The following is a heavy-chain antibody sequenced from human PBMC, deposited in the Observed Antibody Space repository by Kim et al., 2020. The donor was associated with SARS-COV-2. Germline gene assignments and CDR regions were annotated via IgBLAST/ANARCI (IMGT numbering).Heavy chain of an antibody. D-gene: IGHD4-17*01. Sequence: SQTLSLTCAISGDSVSSNSAAWNWIRQSPSRGLEWLGRTYYRSKWYNDYAVSVKSRITINPDTSKNQFSLQLNSVTPEDTAVYYCARDPARLYGDYVWVFFDYWGQGTLVTVSS. CDR1: GDSVSSNSAA. J-gene: IGHJ4*02. V-gene: IGHV6-1*01. CDR2: TYYRSKWYN. CDR3: ARDPARLYGDYVWVFFDY.